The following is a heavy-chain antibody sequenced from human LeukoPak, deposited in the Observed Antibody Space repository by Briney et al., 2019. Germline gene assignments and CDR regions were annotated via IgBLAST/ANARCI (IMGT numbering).Heavy chain of an antibody. Sequence: SETLSLTCVVSGGSISSSNWGSWVRQPPGKGLEWIGEIYHSGSTNYNPSLKSRVTISVDKSKNQFSLKLSSVTAADTAVYYCWLAVAGYYGMDVWGQGTTVTVSS. CDR2: IYHSGST. CDR3: WLAVAGYYGMDV. V-gene: IGHV4-4*02. J-gene: IGHJ6*02. CDR1: GGSISSSNW. D-gene: IGHD6-19*01.